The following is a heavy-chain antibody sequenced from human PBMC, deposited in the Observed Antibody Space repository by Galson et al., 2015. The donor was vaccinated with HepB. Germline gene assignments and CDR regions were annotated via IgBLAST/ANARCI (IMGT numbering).Heavy chain of an antibody. CDR2: IIPILSIP. CDR1: GGTFNNYA. Sequence: SVKVSCKVSGGTFNNYAISWVRQAPEQGLEWMGRIIPILSIPNYAQNFQDRVTITADKSITTVYMELSSLRSADTAVYYCATGPHYYDSDIHYNPFDYWGQGTLVTVSS. V-gene: IGHV1-69*04. J-gene: IGHJ4*02. D-gene: IGHD3-22*01. CDR3: ATGPHYYDSDIHYNPFDY.